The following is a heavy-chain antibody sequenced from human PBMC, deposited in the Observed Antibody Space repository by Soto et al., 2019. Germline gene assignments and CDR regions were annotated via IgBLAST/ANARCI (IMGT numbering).Heavy chain of an antibody. CDR1: GFTFTDYA. CDR3: AKTYYFDY. V-gene: IGHV3-23*01. J-gene: IGHJ4*02. CDR2: ISGSGRDT. Sequence: GSLRLSCAASGFTFTDYALSWVRQAPGKGLEWVSAISGSGRDTFYADSVKGRFTISRDNSKNTLYLQMNSLRAEDTALYYCAKTYYFDYWGQGSLVTVSS.